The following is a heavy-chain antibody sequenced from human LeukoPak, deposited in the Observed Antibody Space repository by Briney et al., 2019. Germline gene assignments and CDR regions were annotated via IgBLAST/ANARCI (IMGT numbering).Heavy chain of an antibody. CDR2: ISYDGSNK. D-gene: IGHD2-15*01. V-gene: IGHV3-30*18. CDR3: AKDYLVVVVAAMDY. J-gene: IGHJ4*02. CDR1: GFTFSSYG. Sequence: PGGSLRLSCAASGFTFSSYGMHWVRQAPGKGLEWVAVISYDGSNKYYADSVKGRFTNSRDNSKNTLYLQMNSLRAEDTAVYYCAKDYLVVVVAAMDYWGQGTLVTVSS.